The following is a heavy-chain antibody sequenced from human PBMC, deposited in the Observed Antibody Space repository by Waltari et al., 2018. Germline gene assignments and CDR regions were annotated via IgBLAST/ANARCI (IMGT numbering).Heavy chain of an antibody. CDR2: LYYSGRT. D-gene: IGHD6-19*01. Sequence: QLQLQESGPGLVKPSETLSLTCTVSGGSISSSSYYWDWIRQPPGRGLEWIGSLYYSGRTYYNPSLKSRVTISVDTSKTQFSRKLSSVTAADTAVYYCAREGIAVAPDAFDIWGQGTMVTVSS. J-gene: IGHJ3*02. CDR3: AREGIAVAPDAFDI. V-gene: IGHV4-39*02. CDR1: GGSISSSSYY.